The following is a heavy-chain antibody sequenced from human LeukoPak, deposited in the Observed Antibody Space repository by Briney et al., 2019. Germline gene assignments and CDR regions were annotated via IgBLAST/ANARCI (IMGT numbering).Heavy chain of an antibody. D-gene: IGHD3-10*01. CDR1: GASFSGYY. J-gene: IGHJ2*01. CDR3: ARPMVRGAPHKYWHFDL. V-gene: IGHV4-34*01. CDR2: IHQSGDT. Sequence: PSETLSLTCAVYGASFSGYYWSWIRQPPGKGLEWIGDIHQSGDTNYNPSLKSRVTISVDTSKNQFSLKLSSVTAADTAVYYCARPMVRGAPHKYWHFDLWGRGTLVTVSS.